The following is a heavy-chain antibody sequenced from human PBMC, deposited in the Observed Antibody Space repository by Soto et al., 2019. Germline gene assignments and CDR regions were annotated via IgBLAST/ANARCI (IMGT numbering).Heavy chain of an antibody. J-gene: IGHJ5*02. D-gene: IGHD3-10*01. CDR1: GGSISSRSYY. Sequence: TLSLTCTVSGGSISSRSYYWGWIRQPPGKGLEWIGSIYYSGSTYYNPSLKSRVTISVDTSKNQFSLKLSSVTAADTAVYYCAIQKVMVRGVIKGFDPWGQGTLVTVSS. V-gene: IGHV4-39*01. CDR2: IYYSGST. CDR3: AIQKVMVRGVIKGFDP.